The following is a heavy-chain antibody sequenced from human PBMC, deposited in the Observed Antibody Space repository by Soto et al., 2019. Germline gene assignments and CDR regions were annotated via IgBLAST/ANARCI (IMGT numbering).Heavy chain of an antibody. D-gene: IGHD3-9*01. Sequence: QVQLQESGPGLVKPSQTLSLTCTVSGGSISSGDYYWSWIRQPPGKGLEWIGYIYYSGSTYYNPSLKSRVTISVDTSKNQFSLKLSSVTAADTAVYYCASSRVLRYFDWPPCFDYWGQGTLVTVSS. CDR2: IYYSGST. CDR1: GGSISSGDYY. V-gene: IGHV4-30-4*01. CDR3: ASSRVLRYFDWPPCFDY. J-gene: IGHJ4*02.